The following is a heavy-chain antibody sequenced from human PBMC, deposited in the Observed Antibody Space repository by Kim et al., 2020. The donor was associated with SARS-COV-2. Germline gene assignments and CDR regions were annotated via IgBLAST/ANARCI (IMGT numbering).Heavy chain of an antibody. V-gene: IGHV3-48*03. J-gene: IGHJ4*02. Sequence: YYADSVEGRFTISRDNAENSLYLQMNSLRAEDTSVYYCTRVGRWLQYSFDYWGQGTLVTVSS. CDR3: TRVGRWLQYSFDY. D-gene: IGHD5-12*01.